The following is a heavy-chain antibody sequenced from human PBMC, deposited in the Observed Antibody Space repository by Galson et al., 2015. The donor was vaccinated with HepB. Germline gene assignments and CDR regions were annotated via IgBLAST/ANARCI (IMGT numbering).Heavy chain of an antibody. CDR1: GFTFSSYS. CDR2: ISSSSSYI. CDR3: ARAVDDFWSGYYPH. V-gene: IGHV3-21*01. J-gene: IGHJ4*02. D-gene: IGHD3-3*01. Sequence: SLRLSCAASGFTFSSYSMNWVRQAPGKGLEWVSSISSSSSYIYYADSVKGRFTISRDNAKNSLYLQMNSLRAEDTAVYYCARAVDDFWSGYYPHWGQGTLVTVSS.